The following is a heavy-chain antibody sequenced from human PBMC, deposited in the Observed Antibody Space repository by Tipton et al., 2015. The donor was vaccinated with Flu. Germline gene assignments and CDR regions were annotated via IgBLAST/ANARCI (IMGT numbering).Heavy chain of an antibody. CDR3: ARGMQTIFGVVTFGMDV. V-gene: IGHV3-53*01. J-gene: IGHJ6*02. Sequence: SLRLSCAASGFTVSSNYMIWVRQAPGKGLEWVSVIYSDDSTSYADSVKGRFTISRDNSKNTLYLQMNSLRAEDTAVYFCARGMQTIFGVVTFGMDVCGQGP. CDR2: IYSDDST. D-gene: IGHD3-3*01. CDR1: GFTVSSNY.